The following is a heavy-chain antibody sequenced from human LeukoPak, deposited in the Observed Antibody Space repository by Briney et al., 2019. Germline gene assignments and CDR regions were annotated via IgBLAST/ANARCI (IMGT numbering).Heavy chain of an antibody. J-gene: IGHJ4*02. CDR2: IWNDGSNK. Sequence: GGSLRLSCVASGFTFSIYGMHWVRQAPGKWLEWVSFIWNDGSNKYHADSVTCRFTISRDNSKNTVYLQMNSLRAEDTAVYYCARWGRALAGGIDYWCEETLVAVSS. CDR1: GFTFSIYG. D-gene: IGHD6-19*01. V-gene: IGHV3-33*01. CDR3: ARWGRALAGGIDY.